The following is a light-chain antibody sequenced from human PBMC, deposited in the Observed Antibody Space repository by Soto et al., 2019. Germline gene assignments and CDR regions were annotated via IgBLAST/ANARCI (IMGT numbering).Light chain of an antibody. V-gene: IGKV1-39*01. J-gene: IGKJ1*01. CDR3: QQSYSTPWT. Sequence: DIQMTQSPSSLSASVGDRVTITCRASQSIRTYLNWYQQKPGKAPNLLIYTVSNLHSGVSSRFTGSGSGTDFTLTTSSLQPEDFGTYFCQQSYSTPWTFAQGTKVEIK. CDR2: TVS. CDR1: QSIRTY.